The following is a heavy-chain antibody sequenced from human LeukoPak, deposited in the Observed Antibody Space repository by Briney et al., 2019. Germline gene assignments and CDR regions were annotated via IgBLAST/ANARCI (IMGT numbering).Heavy chain of an antibody. CDR1: GYTFTSYD. CDR3: ATISRNDSFDI. CDR2: INPNSGGT. Sequence: ASVKVSCKASGYTFTSYDINWVRQATGQGLEWMGWINPNSGGTNYAQKFQGRVTMTRDTSITTAYMELSRLRSDDTAVYYCATISRNDSFDIWGQGTMVTVSS. V-gene: IGHV1-2*02. J-gene: IGHJ3*02. D-gene: IGHD1-14*01.